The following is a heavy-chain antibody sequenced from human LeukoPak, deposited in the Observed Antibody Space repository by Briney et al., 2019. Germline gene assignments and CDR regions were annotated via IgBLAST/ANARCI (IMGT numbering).Heavy chain of an antibody. V-gene: IGHV4-34*01. Sequence: SETLSLTCAVYGGSFSGYYWSWIRQPPGKGLEWIGEINHSGSTNYNPSLKSRVTISVDTSKNQFSLKLSSVPAADTAVYYCARGLYDYVWGSYRLHFDYWGQGTLVTVSS. CDR2: INHSGST. CDR3: ARGLYDYVWGSYRLHFDY. CDR1: GGSFSGYY. J-gene: IGHJ4*02. D-gene: IGHD3-16*02.